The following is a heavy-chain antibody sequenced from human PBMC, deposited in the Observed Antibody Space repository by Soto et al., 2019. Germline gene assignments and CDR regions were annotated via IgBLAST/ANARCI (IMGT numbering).Heavy chain of an antibody. D-gene: IGHD3-16*02. J-gene: IGHJ6*03. V-gene: IGHV1-8*01. CDR1: GYTFTSYD. CDR2: MNPNSGNT. CDR3: ARGIWGSYRYAHYYYYMDV. Sequence: ASVKVSCKASGYTFTSYDINWVRQATGQGLEWMGWMNPNSGNTGYAQKFQGRVTMTRNTSISTAYMELSSLRSEDTAVYYCARGIWGSYRYAHYYYYMDVWGKGTTVTVSS.